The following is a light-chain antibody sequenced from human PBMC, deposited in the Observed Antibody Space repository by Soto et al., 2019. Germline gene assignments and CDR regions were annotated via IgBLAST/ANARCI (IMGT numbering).Light chain of an antibody. Sequence: QSALTQPPSASGSPGQSVTISCTGTSSDVGAYNYVSWYQQHPAKPPKLLIYEVTKPPSGVPDRFSGSKSGNTASLTVSGLQAEDEADYYCISYAGSNNFVFGTGTKLTVL. CDR2: EVT. CDR3: ISYAGSNNFV. J-gene: IGLJ1*01. V-gene: IGLV2-8*01. CDR1: SSDVGAYNY.